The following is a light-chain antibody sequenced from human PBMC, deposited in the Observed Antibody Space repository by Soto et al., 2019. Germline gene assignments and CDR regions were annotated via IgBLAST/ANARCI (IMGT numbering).Light chain of an antibody. CDR3: QQYNSYRT. Sequence: DIQMTQSPSTLSASVGDRLTITCRASQSASTSLAWYQQKPGIAPKLLIYQASSLENGVPSRFSGSGSGTDFTLTISSLQPDDFAAYYCQQYNSYRTLGQGTKVE. V-gene: IGKV1-5*03. CDR1: QSASTS. J-gene: IGKJ1*01. CDR2: QAS.